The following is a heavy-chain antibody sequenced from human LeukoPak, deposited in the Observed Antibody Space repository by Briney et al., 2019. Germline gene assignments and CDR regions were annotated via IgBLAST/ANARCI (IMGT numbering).Heavy chain of an antibody. CDR1: GYTFTSYG. Sequence: ASVKVSCKASGYTFTSYGISWVRQAPGQGLEWMGWISAYNGNTNYAQKLQGRVTMTTDTSTSTAYMELRSLRSDDTAVYYCAFNGYAGTYYYYMDVWGKGTTVTVSS. CDR3: AFNGYAGTYYYYMDV. J-gene: IGHJ6*03. D-gene: IGHD2-8*01. CDR2: ISAYNGNT. V-gene: IGHV1-18*01.